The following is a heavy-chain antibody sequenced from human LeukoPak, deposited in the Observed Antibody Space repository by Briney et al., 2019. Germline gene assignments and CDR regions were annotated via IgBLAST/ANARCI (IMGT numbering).Heavy chain of an antibody. CDR1: GGSFSGYY. J-gene: IGHJ4*02. Sequence: PSETLSLTCAVYGGSFSGYYWSWIRQPPGKGLEWIGEINHSGSTNYNPSLKSRVTISVDTSKNQFSLKLSSVTAADTAVYYCARLARELESYGDPYWGQGTLVTVSS. CDR2: INHSGST. CDR3: ARLARELESYGDPY. D-gene: IGHD4-17*01. V-gene: IGHV4-34*01.